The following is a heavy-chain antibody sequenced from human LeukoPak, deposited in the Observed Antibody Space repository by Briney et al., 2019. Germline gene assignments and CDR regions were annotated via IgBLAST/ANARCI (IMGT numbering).Heavy chain of an antibody. D-gene: IGHD2-2*01. CDR1: GFAFNTYT. CDR2: IRSTGTSV. Sequence: GGSLRLSCAASGFAFNTYTMNWVRQAPGKGLEWVSSIRSTGTSVYYADSVKGRFTISRDNAKNSLYLQMNSLRAEDTAVYYCARVAGYCNGISNCYSDYWGQGTLVPVSS. CDR3: ARVAGYCNGISNCYSDY. J-gene: IGHJ4*02. V-gene: IGHV3-21*01.